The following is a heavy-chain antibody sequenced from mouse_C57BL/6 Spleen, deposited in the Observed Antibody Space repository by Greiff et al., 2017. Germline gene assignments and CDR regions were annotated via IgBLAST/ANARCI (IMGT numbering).Heavy chain of an antibody. J-gene: IGHJ2*01. CDR2: IDPETGGT. Sequence: QVQLQQSGAELVRPGASVTLSCKASGYTFTDYEMHWVKQTPVHGLEWIGAIDPETGGTAYNQKFKGKATLTADKSSSTAYMELRRLTSEDSAVYYCKRLSTALVYFVDWGQGTTLTVSS. CDR1: GYTFTDYE. CDR3: KRLSTALVYFVD. D-gene: IGHD5-1*01. V-gene: IGHV1-15*01.